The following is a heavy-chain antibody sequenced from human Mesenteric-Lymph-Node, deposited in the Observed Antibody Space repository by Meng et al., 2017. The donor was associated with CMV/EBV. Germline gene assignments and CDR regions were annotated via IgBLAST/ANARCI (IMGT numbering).Heavy chain of an antibody. V-gene: IGHV3-21*01. CDR2: ISSSSNSI. CDR1: GFTFSNYY. J-gene: IGHJ1*01. CDR3: ARDFYDFWSGYPD. Sequence: GGSLRLSCAASGFTFSNYYMSWVRQAPGKGLEWISSISSSSNSIYYADSVRGRFTISRDNARNTLFLQMNSLRAEDTAFYYCARDFYDFWSGYPDWGQGTLVTVSS. D-gene: IGHD3-3*01.